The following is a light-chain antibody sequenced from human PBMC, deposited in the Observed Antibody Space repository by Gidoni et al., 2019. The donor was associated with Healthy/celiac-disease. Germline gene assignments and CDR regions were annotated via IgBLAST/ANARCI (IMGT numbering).Light chain of an antibody. V-gene: IGLV3-25*03. CDR3: QSADSSGTVV. J-gene: IGLJ2*01. Sequence: SYELTQPPSVSVSPGQRARITCSGDALPKQYAYWYQQKPGQAPVLVIYKDSERPSGIPERFSGPSSGTTVTLTISGVQAEDEADYYCQSADSSGTVVFGGGTKLTVL. CDR1: ALPKQY. CDR2: KDS.